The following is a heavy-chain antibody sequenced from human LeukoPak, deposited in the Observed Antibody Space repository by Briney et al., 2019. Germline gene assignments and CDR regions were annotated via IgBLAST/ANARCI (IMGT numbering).Heavy chain of an antibody. D-gene: IGHD2-8*02. V-gene: IGHV3-11*06. J-gene: IGHJ4*02. CDR1: GFSFSDYY. CDR2: ISSRSTYI. CDR3: ARGGTGAFDY. Sequence: GGSLRLSCTASGFSFSDYYMSWIRQAPGKGLEWISYISSRSTYISDADSVKGRFAISRDNAKNLLFLQMNSLRVEDTALYYCARGGTGAFDYWGQGILVTVSS.